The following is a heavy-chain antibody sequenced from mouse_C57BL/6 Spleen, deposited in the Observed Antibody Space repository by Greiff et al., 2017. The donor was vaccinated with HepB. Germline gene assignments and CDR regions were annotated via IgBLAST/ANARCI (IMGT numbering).Heavy chain of an antibody. CDR2: IYPGSGST. CDR3: ARGVTTVVARYFDV. CDR1: GYTFTSYW. J-gene: IGHJ1*03. V-gene: IGHV1-55*01. D-gene: IGHD1-1*01. Sequence: QVQLQQPGAELVKPGASVKMSCKASGYTFTSYWITWVKQRPGQGLEWIGDIYPGSGSTNYNEKFKSKATLTVDTSSSTAYMQLSSLTSEDSAVYYCARGVTTVVARYFDVWGTGTTVTVSS.